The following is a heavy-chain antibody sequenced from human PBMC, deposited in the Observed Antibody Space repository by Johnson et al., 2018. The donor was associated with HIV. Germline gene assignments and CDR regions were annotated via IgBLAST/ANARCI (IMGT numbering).Heavy chain of an antibody. CDR1: GFTFRSYA. J-gene: IGHJ3*02. D-gene: IGHD4-23*01. V-gene: IGHV3-30*04. CDR2: ISYDGSNK. Sequence: QVQLVESGGGVVQPGRSLRLSCAASGFTFRSYAMHWVRQAPGKGLEWVAVISYDGSNKFYADSVKGRFTVSRDNSKNTVSLQMNSPRVEDTAVYYCARAERVVTPGGAAFDIWGQGTMVTVSS. CDR3: ARAERVVTPGGAAFDI.